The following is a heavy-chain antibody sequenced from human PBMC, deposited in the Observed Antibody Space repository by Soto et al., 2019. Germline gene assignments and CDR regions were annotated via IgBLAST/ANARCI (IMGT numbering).Heavy chain of an antibody. V-gene: IGHV1-18*01. D-gene: IGHD3-3*01. Sequence: ASVKVSCKASGYTFTSYGISWVRQAPGQGFEWMGWISAYNGNTNYAQKLQGRVTMTTDASTSTAYMELRSLRSDDTAVYYCARQITIFGVVIPNWFDPWGQGTLVTVSS. CDR2: ISAYNGNT. J-gene: IGHJ5*02. CDR3: ARQITIFGVVIPNWFDP. CDR1: GYTFTSYG.